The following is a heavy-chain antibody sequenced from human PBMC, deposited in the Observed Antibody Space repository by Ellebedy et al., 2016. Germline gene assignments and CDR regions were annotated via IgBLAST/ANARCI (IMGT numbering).Heavy chain of an antibody. J-gene: IGHJ6*04. CDR3: ARGSITVFGGVDV. D-gene: IGHD3-3*01. CDR2: ISTDGSST. CDR1: GFPVMSNY. Sequence: GESLKISXAASGFPVMSNYMSWVRQAPGKGLVWVSRISTDGSSTNYADSVKGRFTISRDNAKNTLYLQMNSLRAEDTAVYYCARGSITVFGGVDVWGKGTTVTVSS. V-gene: IGHV3-74*01.